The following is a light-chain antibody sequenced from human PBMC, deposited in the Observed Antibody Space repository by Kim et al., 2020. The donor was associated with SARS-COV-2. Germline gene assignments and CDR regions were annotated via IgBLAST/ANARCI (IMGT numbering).Light chain of an antibody. CDR1: QGISTF. V-gene: IGKV1-9*01. CDR3: QHHNSYPIT. Sequence: IQLTQSPSSLSASVGDRVTITCRASQGISTFLAWYQQKLGQAPKVLIYAASTLQSGVPSRFSGSGSGTDFTLTISSLQPEDFATYYCQHHNSYPITFGQGTRLEIK. J-gene: IGKJ5*01. CDR2: AAS.